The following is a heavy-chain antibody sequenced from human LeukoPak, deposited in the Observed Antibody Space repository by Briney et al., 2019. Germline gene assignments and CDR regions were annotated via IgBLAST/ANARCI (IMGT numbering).Heavy chain of an antibody. V-gene: IGHV1-2*06. J-gene: IGHJ5*02. CDR2: INPNSGGT. D-gene: IGHD3-3*01. CDR1: GYTFTNYY. CDR3: ARSDFWSGYYTTYNWFDP. Sequence: ASVKVSCKASGYTFTNYYMHWVRQAPGQGLEWMGRINPNSGGTNYAQKFQGRVTMTRDTSISTAYMELSRLRSDDTAVYYCARSDFWSGYYTTYNWFDPWGQGTLVTVSS.